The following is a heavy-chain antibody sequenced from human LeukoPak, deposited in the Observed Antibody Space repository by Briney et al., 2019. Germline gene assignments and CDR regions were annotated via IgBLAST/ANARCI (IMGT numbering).Heavy chain of an antibody. CDR1: GFTFSSYS. CDR2: ISSSSSYI. J-gene: IGHJ4*02. D-gene: IGHD3-22*01. CDR3: ARVPAYRDSSGYPQYYFDY. Sequence: GGSLRLSCAASGFTFSSYSMNWVRQAPGKGLEWVSSISSSSSYIYYADSVKGRFTISRDNAKNSLYLQMNSLGAEDTAVYYCARVPAYRDSSGYPQYYFDYWGQGTLVTVSS. V-gene: IGHV3-21*01.